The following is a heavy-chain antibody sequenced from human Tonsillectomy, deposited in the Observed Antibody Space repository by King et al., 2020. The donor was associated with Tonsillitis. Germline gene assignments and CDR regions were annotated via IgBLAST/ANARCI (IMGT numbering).Heavy chain of an antibody. CDR3: ARHAAPETYESSGYNNWFDP. Sequence: QLQESGPGLVKPSETLSLTCSISGGSISRSDYFWVWIRQPPGKGLEWIGAIYSSGSTYYNPSLKSRVTISVDTSKNQFSLKLSSVTAADTAVYYCARHAAPETYESSGYNNWFDPWGQGTLVTVSS. J-gene: IGHJ5*02. CDR2: IYSSGST. CDR1: GGSISRSDYF. D-gene: IGHD3-22*01. V-gene: IGHV4-39*01.